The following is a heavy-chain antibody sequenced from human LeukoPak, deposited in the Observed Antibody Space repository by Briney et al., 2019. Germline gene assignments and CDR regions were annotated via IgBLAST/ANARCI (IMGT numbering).Heavy chain of an antibody. CDR3: ARGGPEYSSGWYGGNDY. CDR1: GGSFSGYY. CDR2: INHSGST. J-gene: IGHJ4*02. D-gene: IGHD6-19*01. Sequence: SETLSLTCAVYGGSFSGYYWSWIRQPPGKGLEWIGEINHSGSTNYNPSLKSRVTISVDTSKNQFSLKLSSVTAADTAVYHCARGGPEYSSGWYGGNDYWGQGTLVTVSS. V-gene: IGHV4-34*01.